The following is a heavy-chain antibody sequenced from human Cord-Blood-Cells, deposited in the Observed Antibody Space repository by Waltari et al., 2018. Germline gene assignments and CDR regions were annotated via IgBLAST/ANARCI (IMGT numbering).Heavy chain of an antibody. D-gene: IGHD2-15*01. CDR3: ARDSYCSGGSCYYYGMDV. CDR1: GFTVSSNY. CDR2: IYSGGST. J-gene: IGHJ6*02. V-gene: IGHV3-66*01. Sequence: EVQLVESGGGLVQPGGSLRLSCADSGFTVSSNYMSWVRQAPGKGLEWVSVIYSGGSTYYADSVKGRFTISRDNSKNTLYLQMNRLRAEDTAVYYCARDSYCSGGSCYYYGMDVWGQGTTVTVSS.